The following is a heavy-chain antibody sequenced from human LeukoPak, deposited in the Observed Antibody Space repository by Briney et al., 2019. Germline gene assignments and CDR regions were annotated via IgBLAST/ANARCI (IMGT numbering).Heavy chain of an antibody. D-gene: IGHD3-3*01. V-gene: IGHV4-34*01. J-gene: IGHJ4*02. CDR2: INHSGST. CDR3: ARGSSYYDFWSGYYHFDY. CDR1: GGSFSGYY. Sequence: PSETLSLTCAVYGGSFSGYYWSWIRQPPGEGLEWIGEINHSGSTNYNPSLKSRVTISVDTSKNQFSLKLSSVTAADTAVYYCARGSSYYDFWSGYYHFDYWGQGTLVTVSS.